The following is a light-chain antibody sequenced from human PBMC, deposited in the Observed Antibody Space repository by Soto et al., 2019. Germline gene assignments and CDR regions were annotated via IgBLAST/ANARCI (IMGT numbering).Light chain of an antibody. CDR3: QQYNCYSSLT. V-gene: IGKV1-5*01. CDR2: AAS. Sequence: DIQMTQSPSTLSASVGDRVTITCRASQSISTWLAWYQQKPGKAPKLLIYAASTLESGVPSRFSGSGSGTKFTLTISSLHPDDFAAYYCQQYNCYSSLTFVGGTKVDIK. J-gene: IGKJ4*01. CDR1: QSISTW.